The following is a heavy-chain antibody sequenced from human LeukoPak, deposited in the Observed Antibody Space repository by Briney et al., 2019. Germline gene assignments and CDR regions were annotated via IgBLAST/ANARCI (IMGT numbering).Heavy chain of an antibody. CDR1: GFTFSRYW. Sequence: PGGSLRLSCTASGFTFSRYWMTWVRQGPGKGLEWVANIRQDGSDKYYVDSVKGRFTISRDNAKNSLFLQMNSLRAEDTAVYYCARVGIDGYKVAYWGQGTLVTVSS. D-gene: IGHD5-24*01. CDR3: ARVGIDGYKVAY. V-gene: IGHV3-7*02. J-gene: IGHJ4*02. CDR2: IRQDGSDK.